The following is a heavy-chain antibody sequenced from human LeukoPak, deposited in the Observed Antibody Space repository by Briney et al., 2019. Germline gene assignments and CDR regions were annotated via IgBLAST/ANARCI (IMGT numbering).Heavy chain of an antibody. CDR1: GFTFDDYA. J-gene: IGHJ4*02. Sequence: PGRSLRLSCAASGFTFDDYAMHWVRQAPGKGLEWVSGISWNSGSIGYADSVKGRFTISRDNAKNSLYLQMNSLRAEDMALYYCARPYYGSGSYYNNPLDYWGQGTLVTVSS. D-gene: IGHD3-10*01. V-gene: IGHV3-9*03. CDR3: ARPYYGSGSYYNNPLDY. CDR2: ISWNSGSI.